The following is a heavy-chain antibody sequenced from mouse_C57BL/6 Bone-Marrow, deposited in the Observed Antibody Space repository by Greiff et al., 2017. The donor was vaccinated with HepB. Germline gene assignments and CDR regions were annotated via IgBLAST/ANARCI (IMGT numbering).Heavy chain of an antibody. CDR2: ISYDGSN. Sequence: VQLKQSGPGLVKPSQSLSLTCSVTGYSITSGYYWNWIRQFPGNKLEWMGYISYDGSNNYNPSLKNRISITRDTSKNQFFLKLNSVTTEDTATYYCARDDSVHWGQGTLVTVSA. CDR3: ARDDSVH. V-gene: IGHV3-6*01. CDR1: GYSITSGYY. D-gene: IGHD2-4*01. J-gene: IGHJ3*01.